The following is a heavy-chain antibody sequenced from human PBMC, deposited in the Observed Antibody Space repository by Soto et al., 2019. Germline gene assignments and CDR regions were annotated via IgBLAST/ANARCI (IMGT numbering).Heavy chain of an antibody. D-gene: IGHD6-13*01. CDR2: ISYDGSNK. Sequence: QVQLVESGGGVVQPGRSLRLSCAASGFTFSNYGMHWVRQAPGKGLEWVAGISYDGSNKYYVDSVKGRFTISRDNSKNTLYLQIDSRRVEDTAVYYWARDRSRAAGSALMGASDYWGQGTLVTVSS. CDR1: GFTFSNYG. CDR3: ARDRSRAAGSALMGASDY. V-gene: IGHV3-30*03. J-gene: IGHJ4*02.